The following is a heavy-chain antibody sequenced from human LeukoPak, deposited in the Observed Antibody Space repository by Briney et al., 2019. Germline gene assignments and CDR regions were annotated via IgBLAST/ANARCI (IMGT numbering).Heavy chain of an antibody. CDR2: ISSSSSYI. J-gene: IGHJ3*02. CDR1: GFTFSSYS. CDR3: ARDIGNGDYVHAFDI. D-gene: IGHD4-17*01. V-gene: IGHV3-21*01. Sequence: GGSLRLSCAASGFTFSSYSMNWVRQAPGKGLEWVSSISSSSSYIYYADSVKGRFTISRDNAKNSLYLQMNSLRAEDTAVYYCARDIGNGDYVHAFDIWGQGTMVTVSS.